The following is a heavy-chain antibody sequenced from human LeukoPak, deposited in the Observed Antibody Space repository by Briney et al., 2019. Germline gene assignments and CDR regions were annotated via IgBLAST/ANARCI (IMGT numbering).Heavy chain of an antibody. V-gene: IGHV3-48*04. D-gene: IGHD3-10*02. CDR1: GFTFSSYG. CDR2: ISFTGGTT. J-gene: IGHJ6*04. Sequence: TGGTLRLSCAASGFTFSSYGMSWVRQAPGKGLEWVSSISFTGGTTYYADSVKGRFTISRDNAKNSLYLQMNSLRAEDTAVYYCAELGITMIGGVWGKGTTVTISS. CDR3: AELGITMIGGV.